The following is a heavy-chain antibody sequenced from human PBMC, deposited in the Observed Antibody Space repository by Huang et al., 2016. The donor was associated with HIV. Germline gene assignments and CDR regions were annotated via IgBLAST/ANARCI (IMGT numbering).Heavy chain of an antibody. V-gene: IGHV3-7*01. Sequence: VESGGRLVQPGGSIRLSCVGSTFSFGAYWMSWVRQTPGKGVEWVANIKKDESEKYYVESVKGRFNISRDNAKKILFLQMDNVRVEDTAAYYCATKTGAMDIWGQGTAVTVS. J-gene: IGHJ6*02. CDR1: TFSFGAYW. CDR2: IKKDESEK. CDR3: ATKTGAMDI. D-gene: IGHD1-7*01.